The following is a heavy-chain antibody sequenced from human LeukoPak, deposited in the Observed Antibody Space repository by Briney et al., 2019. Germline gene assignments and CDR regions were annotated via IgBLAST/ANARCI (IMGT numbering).Heavy chain of an antibody. V-gene: IGHV3-48*04. D-gene: IGHD3-10*01. J-gene: IGHJ4*02. Sequence: PGGSLRLSSAASGFTFSNAWMNWVRQAPGKVLEWVSYISGSGNTIHYADSVKGRFTISRDNAKNSLSLQMNSLRAEDTAVYYCARGSLVHYYGSGSYRNRAGFDYWGQGTLVTVSS. CDR2: ISGSGNTI. CDR3: ARGSLVHYYGSGSYRNRAGFDY. CDR1: GFTFSNAW.